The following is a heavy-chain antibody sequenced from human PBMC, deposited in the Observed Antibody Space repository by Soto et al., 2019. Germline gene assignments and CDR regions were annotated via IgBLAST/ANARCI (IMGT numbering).Heavy chain of an antibody. D-gene: IGHD3-10*01. J-gene: IGHJ4*02. CDR1: GGSFSGYY. CDR3: ARAPRITMVRECYYSEY. Sequence: QVQLQQWGAGLLKPSETLSLTCAVYGGSFSGYYWSWIRQPPGKGLEWIGEINHSGSTNYNPSLKSRVTISVDTSKNQFSLKMSSVTAAITAVYYRARAPRITMVRECYYSEYWGQGTLVTVSA. CDR2: INHSGST. V-gene: IGHV4-34*01.